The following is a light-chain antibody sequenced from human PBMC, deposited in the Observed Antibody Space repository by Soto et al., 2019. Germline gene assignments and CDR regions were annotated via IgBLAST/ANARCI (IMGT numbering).Light chain of an antibody. CDR3: CSYARTIL. Sequence: QSALTQPASVSGSPGQSITISCTGASRDFGNYNLVSWYQQHPGKAPKIIIFDGSKRPSGVSDRFSASKSGNTASLTISGLQAADEAHNYCCSYARTILFGGGTQLTVL. J-gene: IGLJ2*01. V-gene: IGLV2-23*01. CDR1: SRDFGNYNL. CDR2: DGS.